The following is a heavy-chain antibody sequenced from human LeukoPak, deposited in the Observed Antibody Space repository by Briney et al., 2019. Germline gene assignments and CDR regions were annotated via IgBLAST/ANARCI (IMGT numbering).Heavy chain of an antibody. V-gene: IGHV3-23*01. J-gene: IGHJ4*02. CDR3: AKAMQRGIAAAGDDY. D-gene: IGHD6-13*01. CDR2: ISGSGGST. CDR1: GFTFSSYA. Sequence: PGGSLRLSCAASGFTFSSYAMSWVRQAPGKGLEWVSVISGSGGSTYYADSVKGRFTISRDNSKNTLYLQMNSLRAEDTAVYYCAKAMQRGIAAAGDDYWGQGTLVTVSS.